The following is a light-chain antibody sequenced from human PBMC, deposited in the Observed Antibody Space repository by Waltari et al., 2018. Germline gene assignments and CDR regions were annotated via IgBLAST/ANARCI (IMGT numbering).Light chain of an antibody. CDR3: SSYTGSYNVL. CDR2: EGN. J-gene: IGLJ2*01. V-gene: IGLV2-23*01. CDR1: SSDIGSYTY. Sequence: QSALTQPASVSGSPGQSITISCTGTSSDIGSYTYVSWYRQYPGKAPEVIIFEGNKRPSGVSTRFSASKSGNTASLTISGLQADDEADYYCSSYTGSYNVLFGGGTKLSVV.